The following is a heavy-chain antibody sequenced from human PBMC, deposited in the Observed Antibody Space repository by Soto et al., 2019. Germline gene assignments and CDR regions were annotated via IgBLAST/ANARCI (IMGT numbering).Heavy chain of an antibody. Sequence: PSETLSLTCAVSGFSISSGNYWGWIRKHPGKGLEWIGGVYHGGNTYYNPSLKSRVSISIDLSKNQFSLKLTSVTAADTAAYYCARARWYDAFNVWGQGTVVTVSS. D-gene: IGHD2-15*01. CDR2: VYHGGNT. CDR3: ARARWYDAFNV. J-gene: IGHJ3*01. CDR1: GFSISSGNY. V-gene: IGHV4-38-2*01.